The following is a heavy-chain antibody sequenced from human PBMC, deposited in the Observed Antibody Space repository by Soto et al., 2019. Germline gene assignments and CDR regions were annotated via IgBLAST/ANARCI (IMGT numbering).Heavy chain of an antibody. CDR2: INQSGST. CDR1: GGSFSDYS. Sequence: ETLSLTCAVYGGSFSDYSWNWLRQPPGKGLEWIGEINQSGSTDYNLSLKSRVTISVHTSKTQFSLRLSSVTAADTAVYYCARSIGRGYNWFDPWGQGILVTVSS. CDR3: ARSIGRGYNWFDP. V-gene: IGHV4-34*01. J-gene: IGHJ5*02. D-gene: IGHD3-10*01.